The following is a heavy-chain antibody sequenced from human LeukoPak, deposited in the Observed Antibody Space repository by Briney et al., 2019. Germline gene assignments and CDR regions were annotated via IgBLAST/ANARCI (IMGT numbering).Heavy chain of an antibody. CDR3: ARWDSSGLSGAFDI. J-gene: IGHJ3*02. V-gene: IGHV4-39*01. CDR1: GGSISSSSYY. Sequence: SETLSLTCTVSGGSISSSSYYWGYIRQPPGKGLVWVGSIFYSGSTYYNPSLKSRLTISVDTSKNQFSLKLSSVTAADTAVYYCARWDSSGLSGAFDIWGQGTMVTVSS. D-gene: IGHD6-19*01. CDR2: IFYSGST.